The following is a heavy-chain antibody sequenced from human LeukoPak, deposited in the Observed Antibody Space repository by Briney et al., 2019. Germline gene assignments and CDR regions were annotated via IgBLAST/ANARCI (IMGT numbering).Heavy chain of an antibody. CDR3: ARVRGGGWAAFDL. CDR1: GYTFSRYD. J-gene: IGHJ3*01. D-gene: IGHD6-19*01. CDR2: MNPNSGNT. Sequence: GASVKVSCKASGYTFSRYDINWVRQAPGQGLEWMGWMNPNSGNTGYAQKFQGRVTINRNSSISTAYMELRSLRSEDTATYYCARVRGGGWAAFDLWGQGTVVTVFS. V-gene: IGHV1-8*03.